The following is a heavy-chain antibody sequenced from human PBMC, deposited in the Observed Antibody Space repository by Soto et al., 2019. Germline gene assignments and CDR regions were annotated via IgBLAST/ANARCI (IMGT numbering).Heavy chain of an antibody. J-gene: IGHJ3*02. D-gene: IGHD2-15*01. Sequence: SLRLSCAASGFTFSSYLMSWVRQAPGKGLEWVANIKQDGSEKYYVDSVKGRFTISRDNAKNSLYLQMNSLRAEDTAVYYCASRRVVVATIGAFDIWGQGTMVTVSS. V-gene: IGHV3-7*01. CDR1: GFTFSSYL. CDR3: ASRRVVVATIGAFDI. CDR2: IKQDGSEK.